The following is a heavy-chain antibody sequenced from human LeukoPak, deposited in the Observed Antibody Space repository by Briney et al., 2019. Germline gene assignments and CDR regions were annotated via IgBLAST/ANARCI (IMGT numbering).Heavy chain of an antibody. CDR1: GFTFSDYY. V-gene: IGHV3-11*01. D-gene: IGHD6-13*01. J-gene: IGHJ4*02. Sequence: GGSLRLPCAASGFTFSDYYMSWIRQAPGKGLEWVSYISSSGNSISYADSVKGGFTISRENKKKSLYLQMNRLRAEEAVGYYGARDQVSVAGTGIDYWGQGTLVTVSS. CDR2: ISSSGNSI. CDR3: ARDQVSVAGTGIDY.